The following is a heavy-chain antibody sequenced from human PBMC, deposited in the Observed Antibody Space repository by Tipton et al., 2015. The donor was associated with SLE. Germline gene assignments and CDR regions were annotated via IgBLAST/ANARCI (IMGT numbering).Heavy chain of an antibody. CDR3: ARDARIAAAGTDWFDP. J-gene: IGHJ5*02. Sequence: QSGAEVKKPGSSVKVSCKASGGTFSSYAISWVRQAPGQGLEWMGGIIPIFGTANYAQKFQGRVTITADESTSTAYMELSSLRSEDTAVYCCARDARIAAAGTDWFDPWGQGTLVTVSS. V-gene: IGHV1-69*01. CDR2: IIPIFGTA. CDR1: GGTFSSYA. D-gene: IGHD6-13*01.